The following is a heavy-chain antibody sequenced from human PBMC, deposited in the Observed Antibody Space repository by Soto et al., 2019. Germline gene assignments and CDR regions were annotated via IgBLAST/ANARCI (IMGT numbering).Heavy chain of an antibody. J-gene: IGHJ5*02. Sequence: GESLKISCKGSGYSFTSYWIGWVRQMPGKGLEWMGIIYPGDSDTRYSPSFQGQVTISADKSISTAYLQWSSLKASDTAMYYCARPSSSGWYRGGWFDPWGQGTLVTVSS. CDR1: GYSFTSYW. CDR2: IYPGDSDT. D-gene: IGHD6-19*01. V-gene: IGHV5-51*01. CDR3: ARPSSSGWYRGGWFDP.